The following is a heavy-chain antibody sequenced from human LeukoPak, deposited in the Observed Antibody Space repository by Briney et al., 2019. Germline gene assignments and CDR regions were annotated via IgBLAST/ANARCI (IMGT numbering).Heavy chain of an antibody. J-gene: IGHJ4*02. V-gene: IGHV5-10-1*01. CDR2: IDTSDSYT. CDR1: GYTFTSYG. CDR3: ARHAKAYGSSCDY. Sequence: KVSCKASGYTFTSYGIRWVRQMPGKGLEWMGRIDTSDSYTNYSPSFQGHVTISADKSFSTAYLQWTSLKASDTTMYYCARHAKAYGSSCDYWGQGTLVTVSS. D-gene: IGHD6-13*01.